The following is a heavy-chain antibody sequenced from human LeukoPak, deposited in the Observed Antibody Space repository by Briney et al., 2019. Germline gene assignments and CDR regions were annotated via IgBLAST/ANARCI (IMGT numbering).Heavy chain of an antibody. CDR3: AKDIANYDILTGSGGFDY. V-gene: IGHV3-43D*03. J-gene: IGHJ4*02. CDR1: GFTFDDYA. CDR2: ISWDGGST. Sequence: GGSLRLSCAASGFTFDDYAMHWVRQAPGKGLEWVSLISWDGGSTYYADSVKGRFTISRDNSKNSLYLQMNSLRAEDTALYYCAKDIANYDILTGSGGFDYWGQGTLVTVSS. D-gene: IGHD3-9*01.